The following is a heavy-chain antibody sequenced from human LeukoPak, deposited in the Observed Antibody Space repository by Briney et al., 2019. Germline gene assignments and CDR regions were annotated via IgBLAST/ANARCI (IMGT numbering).Heavy chain of an antibody. CDR3: ARGMMTYYYYIDV. Sequence: SSETLSLTCTVSGGSISSYYWSWIRQPPGKGLEWIGYIYYSGSTHYNPSLKSRVTISVDTTKNQFSLKLSSVTAADTPVYYCARGMMTYYYYIDVWGKGTTVTVSS. V-gene: IGHV4-59*01. CDR1: GGSISSYY. J-gene: IGHJ6*03. D-gene: IGHD3-16*01. CDR2: IYYSGST.